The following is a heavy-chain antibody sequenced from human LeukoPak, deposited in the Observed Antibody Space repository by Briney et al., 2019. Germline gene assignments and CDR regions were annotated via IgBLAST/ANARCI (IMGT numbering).Heavy chain of an antibody. CDR2: ISGSGGST. CDR3: AKDRYYYGGGFDY. D-gene: IGHD3-10*01. Sequence: GGSLRLSCAASGFTFSSYAMSWVRQAPGKGLEWASAISGSGGSTYYADSVKGRFTISRDNSKNTLYLQMNSLRAEDTAVYYCAKDRYYYGGGFDYWGQGTLVTVSS. J-gene: IGHJ4*02. CDR1: GFTFSSYA. V-gene: IGHV3-23*01.